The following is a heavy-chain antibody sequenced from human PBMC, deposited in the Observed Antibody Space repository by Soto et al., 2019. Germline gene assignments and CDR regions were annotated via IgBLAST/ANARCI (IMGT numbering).Heavy chain of an antibody. CDR1: GYTFTSYP. V-gene: IGHV1-3*01. CDR2: INAGNGNT. CDR3: ARDNCSGGRCYSGCGY. D-gene: IGHD2-15*01. Sequence: ASVKVSCKASGYTFTSYPMHWVRQAPGQRLEWMGWINAGNGNTRYSQRFQGRVTITRDTSASTAYMELSSLRSEDTAVYYCARDNCSGGRCYSGCGYWGQGTLVTVS. J-gene: IGHJ4*02.